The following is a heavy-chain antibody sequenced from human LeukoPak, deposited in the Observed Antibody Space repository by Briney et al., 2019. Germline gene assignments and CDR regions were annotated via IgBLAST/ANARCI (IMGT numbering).Heavy chain of an antibody. CDR3: ASLSSSSVEGTLPKRPNDY. D-gene: IGHD6-6*01. Sequence: ASVKVSCKASGYTFTGYYMHWVRQAPGQGLEWMGWINPNSGGTNYAQKFQGRVTMTRDTSISTAHMELSRLRSDDTAVYYCASLSSSSVEGTLPKRPNDYWGQGTLVTVSS. CDR2: INPNSGGT. J-gene: IGHJ4*02. CDR1: GYTFTGYY. V-gene: IGHV1-2*02.